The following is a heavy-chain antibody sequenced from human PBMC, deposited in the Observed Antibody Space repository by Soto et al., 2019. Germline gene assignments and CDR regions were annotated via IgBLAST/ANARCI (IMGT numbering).Heavy chain of an antibody. CDR1: GFSLTTDGVA. V-gene: IGHV2-5*02. J-gene: IGHJ4*02. Sequence: QITLKESGPTLVKPTQTLTLTCSFSGFSLTTDGVAVGWIRQPPGKALEWLASIYWDDRTRYTPSLESRLTITRDTSRSQVVLTMTNMAPLDTGTYYCAHRLALIASPFNNWGQGTLVTVSS. CDR3: AHRLALIASPFNN. D-gene: IGHD2-15*01. CDR2: IYWDDRT.